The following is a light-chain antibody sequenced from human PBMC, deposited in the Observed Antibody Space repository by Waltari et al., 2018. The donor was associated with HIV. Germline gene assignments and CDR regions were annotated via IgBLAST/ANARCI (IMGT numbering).Light chain of an antibody. Sequence: QSALTQPASVSGSPGRTLTLSCTGATAHSLDSTPFPLYQHTPNNSPHLIILECDIRPSVVPFRFTGSQSYNTASLTISGLHFDDEGDYYCSSSVPGVALVFGGVTKVTV. CDR1: TAHSLDSTP. V-gene: IGLV2-14*01. J-gene: IGLJ3*02. CDR3: SSSVPGVALV. CDR2: ECD.